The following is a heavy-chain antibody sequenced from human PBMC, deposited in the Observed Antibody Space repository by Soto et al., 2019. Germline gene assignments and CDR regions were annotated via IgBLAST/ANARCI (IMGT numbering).Heavy chain of an antibody. CDR2: ISGSGGST. CDR3: VKEAYTSDSSGFGDY. J-gene: IGHJ4*02. V-gene: IGHV3-23*01. CDR1: GFTFSNYA. Sequence: PXXSLRLTCAASGFTFSNYAMDWVLQAPGKGLEWVSGISGSGGSTYYADSVKGRFTISRDNSKNTLYLQMNSLRAEDTAVYYCVKEAYTSDSSGFGDYWGQGALVTVSS. D-gene: IGHD3-22*01.